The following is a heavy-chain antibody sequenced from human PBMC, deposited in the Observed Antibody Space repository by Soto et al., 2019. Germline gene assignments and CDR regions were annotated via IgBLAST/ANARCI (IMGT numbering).Heavy chain of an antibody. J-gene: IGHJ4*02. D-gene: IGHD1-26*01. V-gene: IGHV4-4*02. CDR3: ARFRLYSGSPFDY. Sequence: SETLSLTCAVSGTSVSSTFLWTWVRQAPGKGLEWIGEIHHTGNPNYNPSLKSRVTISVDTSKNQFSLKLSSVTAADTAVYYCARFRLYSGSPFDYWGQGTLVTVSS. CDR1: GTSVSSTFL. CDR2: IHHTGNP.